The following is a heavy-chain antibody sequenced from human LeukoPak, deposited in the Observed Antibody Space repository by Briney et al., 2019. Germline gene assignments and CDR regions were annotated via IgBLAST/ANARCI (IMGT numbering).Heavy chain of an antibody. CDR2: INQDGSQK. CDR3: ARDSGSRVDS. D-gene: IGHD1-26*01. V-gene: IGHV3-7*03. J-gene: IGHJ4*02. CDR1: GFTFSIYW. Sequence: GGSLRLSCAASGFTFSIYWMSWVRQAPGKGLEWVANINQDGSQKYYVDSVKGRFTISRDNAKNSFFLQMSSLRAEDTAVYYCARDSGSRVDSWGQGTLVTFSS.